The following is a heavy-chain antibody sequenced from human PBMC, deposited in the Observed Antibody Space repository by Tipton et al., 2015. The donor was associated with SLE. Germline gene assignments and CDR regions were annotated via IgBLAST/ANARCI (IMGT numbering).Heavy chain of an antibody. V-gene: IGHV4-39*07. J-gene: IGHJ4*02. CDR2: INYSGST. CDR1: GGSISRSSDY. D-gene: IGHD6-19*01. Sequence: TLSLTCTVSGGSISRSSDYWGWIRQPPGKGLEWIGSINYSGSTYYNPSLKSRVTISVDTSKNQFSLKLSSVTAADTAVYYCASGPYSSGSLSFDYWGQGTLVTVSS. CDR3: ASGPYSSGSLSFDY.